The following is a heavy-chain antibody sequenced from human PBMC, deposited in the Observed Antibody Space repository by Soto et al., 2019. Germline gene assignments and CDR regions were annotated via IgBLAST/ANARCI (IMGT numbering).Heavy chain of an antibody. CDR2: ISAAGDP. Sequence: EVQLVESGGGLVQPGGSLRLSCEASGFTFRNYDMHWVRQGTGKGLEWVSGISAAGDPDYADSVEGRFTISRENAQISFFLQMSSLRVGDTAVSYCARTDRDFYGLDVWGQGTTVIVSS. V-gene: IGHV3-13*05. J-gene: IGHJ6*02. CDR3: ARTDRDFYGLDV. CDR1: GFTFRNYD.